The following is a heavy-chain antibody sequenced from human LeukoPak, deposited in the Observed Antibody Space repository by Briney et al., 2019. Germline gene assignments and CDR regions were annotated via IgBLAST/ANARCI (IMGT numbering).Heavy chain of an antibody. CDR1: GFTFTNAW. D-gene: IGHD3-10*01. Sequence: GGSLRLSCVDSGFTFTNAWTSWVRQAPGKGLEWIGRIKSKTDGETTNCAEPVRGRFTISRDDSKSAVYLQMNSLKIEDTAVYYCTTDLGTYYHGSQRLIPIDYWGQGTLVTVSS. CDR2: IKSKTDGETT. J-gene: IGHJ4*02. V-gene: IGHV3-15*01. CDR3: TTDLGTYYHGSQRLIPIDY.